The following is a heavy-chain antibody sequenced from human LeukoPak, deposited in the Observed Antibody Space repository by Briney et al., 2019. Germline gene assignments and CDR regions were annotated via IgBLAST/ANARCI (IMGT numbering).Heavy chain of an antibody. CDR3: ARSQGFLEWLLYLLDY. D-gene: IGHD3-3*01. CDR2: IIPIFGTA. Sequence: APVKVSCKASGGTFSSYAISWVRQAPGQGLEWMGGIIPIFGTANYAQKFQGRVTITTDESTSTAYMELSSLRSEDTAVYYCARSQGFLEWLLYLLDYWGQGTLVTVSS. V-gene: IGHV1-69*05. CDR1: GGTFSSYA. J-gene: IGHJ4*02.